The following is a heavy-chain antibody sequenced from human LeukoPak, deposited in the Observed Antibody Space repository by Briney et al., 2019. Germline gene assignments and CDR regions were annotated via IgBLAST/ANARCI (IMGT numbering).Heavy chain of an antibody. CDR1: GFTFRTYA. CDR3: ASIQFYDDAFDI. V-gene: IGHV3-23*01. D-gene: IGHD2/OR15-2a*01. CDR2: ISVSGAYK. J-gene: IGHJ3*02. Sequence: GGSLRLSCAASGFTFRTYAMTWVRQAPGKGLEWVSSISVSGAYKYYADSVRGRFTISRDDSKNTLSLQMNSLRAEDTAVYYCASIQFYDDAFDIWGQGTMVTVSS.